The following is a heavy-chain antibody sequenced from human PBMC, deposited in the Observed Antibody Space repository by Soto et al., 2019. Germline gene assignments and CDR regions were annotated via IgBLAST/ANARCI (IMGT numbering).Heavy chain of an antibody. J-gene: IGHJ4*02. CDR2: IDPSDSYT. V-gene: IGHV5-10-1*01. D-gene: IGHD3-22*01. CDR1: GYSFTSYW. CDR3: ARYYDSSGLLDY. Sequence: PGERLKISWKGSGYSFTSYWISWVRQMPGKGLEWMGRIDPSDSYTNYSPSFQGHVTISADKSISTAYLQWSSLKASDTAMYYCARYYDSSGLLDYWGQGTLVTVSS.